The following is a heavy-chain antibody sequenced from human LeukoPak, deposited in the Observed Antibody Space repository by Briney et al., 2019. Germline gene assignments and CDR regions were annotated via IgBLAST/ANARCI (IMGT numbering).Heavy chain of an antibody. CDR3: ARERIYFGSGRGLTDARLFYYYGMDI. V-gene: IGHV3-53*01. CDR2: IYSDGDT. J-gene: IGHJ6*02. CDR1: GFTVSDNC. D-gene: IGHD3-10*01. Sequence: GRSLRLSCVASGFTVSDNCMSWVRQAPGKGLEWVSVIYSDGDTYFSDSVKGRFTISRDNSKNTLYLQMNSLRAEDTAVYYCARERIYFGSGRGLTDARLFYYYGMDIWGQGTTVTVSS.